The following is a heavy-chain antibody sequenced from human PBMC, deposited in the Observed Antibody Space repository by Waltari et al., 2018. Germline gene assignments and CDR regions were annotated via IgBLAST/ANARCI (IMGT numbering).Heavy chain of an antibody. CDR3: AKDSCEGRGGGSCYNP. CDR1: GFTFNNYA. D-gene: IGHD2-15*01. CDR2: IIHSASYT. V-gene: IGHV3-23*01. J-gene: IGHJ5*02. Sequence: EVQLLESGGGLVQPGGSLRLSCAASGFTFNNYAMTWGRQAPGKGPEWVSSIIHSASYTYYRDSVKGRFTISRDNSESTLYLQRNNLRAEDTAIYYCAKDSCEGRGGGSCYNPWGQGTLVTVSS.